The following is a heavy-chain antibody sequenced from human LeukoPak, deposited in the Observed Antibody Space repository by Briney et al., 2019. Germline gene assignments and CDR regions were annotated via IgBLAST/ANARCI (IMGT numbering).Heavy chain of an antibody. J-gene: IGHJ4*02. CDR1: GYTFTGYY. CDR2: INPNSGGT. CDR3: ARDLPLTVTTSDY. V-gene: IGHV1-2*02. D-gene: IGHD4-17*01. Sequence: ASVKVSCKASGYTFTGYYMHWVRQAPGQGLEWMGWINPNSGGTNYAQKFQGRVTMTRDTSISTAYMELSRMRSDDTAVSYCARDLPLTVTTSDYWGQGTLVTVSS.